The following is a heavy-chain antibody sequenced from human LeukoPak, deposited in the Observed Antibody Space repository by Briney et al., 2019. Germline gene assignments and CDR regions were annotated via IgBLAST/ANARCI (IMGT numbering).Heavy chain of an antibody. D-gene: IGHD5-18*01. CDR3: ATQPLRSYGNYYYFDY. V-gene: IGHV1-2*06. CDR1: GYTFTGYY. CDR2: INPNSGGT. Sequence: ASVKVSCKASGYTFTGYYVHWVRQAPGQGLEWMGRINPNSGGTNYAQKFQGRVTMTRDTSISTAYMELSRLRSDDTAVYYCATQPLRSYGNYYYFDYWGQGTLVTVSS. J-gene: IGHJ4*02.